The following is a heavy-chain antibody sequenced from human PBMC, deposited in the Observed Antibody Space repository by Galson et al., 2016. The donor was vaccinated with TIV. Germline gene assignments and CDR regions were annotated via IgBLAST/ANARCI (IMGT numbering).Heavy chain of an antibody. Sequence: SLRLSCAASGFSFSTNGMHWVRQAPGKGLEWVAMISHDGTARYNTDSVKGRFTVSRDNSNNMLYLEMNGLRPEDTALYYCAKELFSGGWYNTFASWSEATRVTV. CDR3: AKELFSGGWYNTFAS. D-gene: IGHD6-19*01. CDR1: GFSFSTNG. CDR2: ISHDGTAR. J-gene: IGHJ5*01. V-gene: IGHV3-30*18.